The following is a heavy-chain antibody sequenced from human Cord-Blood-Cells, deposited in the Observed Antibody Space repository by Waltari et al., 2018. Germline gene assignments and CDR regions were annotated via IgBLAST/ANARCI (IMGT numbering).Heavy chain of an antibody. V-gene: IGHV1-69*12. CDR3: AQLVYSSSSSRDY. Sequence: QVQLVQSGAEVKKPGSSVKVSCKASGGTFSSYAISWVRQAPGQGLEWMGGISPIVGKANYPQKFQGKVTITADESTSTAYMGLSSLRSEDTAVYHCAQLVYSSSSSRDYWGQGTLVTVSS. CDR1: GGTFSSYA. CDR2: ISPIVGKA. D-gene: IGHD6-6*01. J-gene: IGHJ4*02.